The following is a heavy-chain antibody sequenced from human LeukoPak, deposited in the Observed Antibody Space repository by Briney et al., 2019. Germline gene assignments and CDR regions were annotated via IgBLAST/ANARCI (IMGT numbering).Heavy chain of an antibody. Sequence: ASVKVSCKASGYTFTSYDINGVRQATGQGLEWMGWMNPNRGNTGYAQKFQGRVTMTRNTSISTAYMELSSLRSEDTAVYYCARDSSSHCSSTSCYGPYYFDYWGQGTLVTVSS. J-gene: IGHJ4*02. CDR3: ARDSSSHCSSTSCYGPYYFDY. CDR1: GYTFTSYD. V-gene: IGHV1-8*01. D-gene: IGHD2-2*01. CDR2: MNPNRGNT.